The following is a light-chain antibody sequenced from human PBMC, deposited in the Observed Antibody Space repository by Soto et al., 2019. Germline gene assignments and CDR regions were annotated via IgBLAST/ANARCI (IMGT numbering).Light chain of an antibody. Sequence: EIVLTQSPATLSLSPGERATLSCRASQSVSSYLAWYQQKPGQAPRLLIYDASNRATGIPARFSGSGSGTDFTLTISGLEPEDFAVYYCQQRSDWPTFGGGTNVEIK. CDR1: QSVSSY. CDR2: DAS. J-gene: IGKJ4*01. CDR3: QQRSDWPT. V-gene: IGKV3-11*01.